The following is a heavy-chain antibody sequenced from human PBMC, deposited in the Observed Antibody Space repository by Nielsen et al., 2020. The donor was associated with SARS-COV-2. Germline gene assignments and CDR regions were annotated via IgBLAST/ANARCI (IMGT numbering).Heavy chain of an antibody. D-gene: IGHD2-2*01. CDR3: ARDQYQLLYYYYYGMDV. V-gene: IGHV1-18*01. Sequence: ASVKVSCKASGYTFTSYGISWVRQAPGQGLEWMGWISAYNGNTNYAQKLQGRVTMTTDTSTSTAYMELRSLRSDDTAVYYCARDQYQLLYYYYYGMDVWGQGTTVTVSS. CDR1: GYTFTSYG. J-gene: IGHJ6*02. CDR2: ISAYNGNT.